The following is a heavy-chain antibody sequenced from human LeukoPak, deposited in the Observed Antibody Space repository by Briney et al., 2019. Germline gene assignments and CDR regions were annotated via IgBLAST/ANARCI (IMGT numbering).Heavy chain of an antibody. CDR2: IIPIFGTA. CDR1: GGTFSSYA. Sequence: AASVKVSCKASGGTFSSYAISWVRQAPGQGLEWMGRIIPIFGTANYAQKFQGRVTITTDESTSTAYMELSSLRSEDTAVYYCARDMTGWATDAIDIWGQGTMVTVSS. V-gene: IGHV1-69*05. D-gene: IGHD3-9*01. CDR3: ARDMTGWATDAIDI. J-gene: IGHJ3*02.